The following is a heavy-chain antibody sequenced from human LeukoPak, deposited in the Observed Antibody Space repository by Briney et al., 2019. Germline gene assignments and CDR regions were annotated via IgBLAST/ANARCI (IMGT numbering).Heavy chain of an antibody. CDR2: INQDGGDR. V-gene: IGHV3-7*04. CDR1: GFTFSNYW. J-gene: IGHJ4*02. CDR3: ARAFMGV. D-gene: IGHD1-26*01. Sequence: GGSLRLSCAASGFTFSNYWISWVRQAPGKGLEWVANINQDGGDRYYVDSVKGRFTISRDNTKNSLYLQMNNLRGDDTAVYYCARAFMGVWGQGTLVTVSS.